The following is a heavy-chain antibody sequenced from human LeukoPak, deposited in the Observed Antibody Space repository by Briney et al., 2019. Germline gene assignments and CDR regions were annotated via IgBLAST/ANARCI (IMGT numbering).Heavy chain of an antibody. D-gene: IGHD3-22*01. J-gene: IGHJ4*02. V-gene: IGHV3-33*01. CDR2: IWFDGSNK. Sequence: GGSLRLSCAASGFTFSSYGMHWVRQAPGKGLEWVAVIWFDGSNKYYADSVKGRFTISRDNSKNTLYLQMNSLRAEDTAVYYCARPDYDSSGYADYWGQGTLVTVSS. CDR3: ARPDYDSSGYADY. CDR1: GFTFSSYG.